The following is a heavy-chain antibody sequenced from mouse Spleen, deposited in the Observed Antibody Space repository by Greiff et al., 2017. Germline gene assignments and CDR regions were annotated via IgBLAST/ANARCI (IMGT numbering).Heavy chain of an antibody. CDR2: IYPGDGDT. V-gene: IGHV1-80*01. Sequence: VQLQQSGAELVRPGSSVKISCKASGYAFSSYWMNWVKQRPGQGLEWIGQIYPGDGDTNYNGKFKGKATLTADKSSSTAYMQLSSLTSEDSAVYFCAREDYGRSWFAYWGQGTLVTVSA. D-gene: IGHD2-4*01. J-gene: IGHJ3*01. CDR1: GYAFSSYW. CDR3: AREDYGRSWFAY.